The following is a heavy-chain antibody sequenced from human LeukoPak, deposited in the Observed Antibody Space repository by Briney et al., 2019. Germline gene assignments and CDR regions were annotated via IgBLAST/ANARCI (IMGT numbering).Heavy chain of an antibody. CDR1: GFTLSSYA. Sequence: GGSLRLSCAASGFTLSSYAMSWVRQAPGKWLEWVSAISVSGNTYHADSVKGRFTISRDSSKNTLYLQMNRLRAEDAAVYYCAKAPVTTCSGAYCYPFDYWGQGTLVTVSS. CDR3: AKAPVTTCSGAYCYPFDY. CDR2: ISVSGNT. V-gene: IGHV3-23*01. J-gene: IGHJ4*02. D-gene: IGHD2-21*01.